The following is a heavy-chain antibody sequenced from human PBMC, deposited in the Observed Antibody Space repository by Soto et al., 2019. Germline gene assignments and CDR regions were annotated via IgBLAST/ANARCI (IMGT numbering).Heavy chain of an antibody. CDR1: GYTFTGYA. CDR3: ARGIAARQGGLVY. J-gene: IGHJ4*02. V-gene: IGHV1-3*01. D-gene: IGHD6-6*01. CDR2: INAGNGNT. Sequence: GASVKVSCKASGYTFTGYAMHWVRQAPGQRLEWMGWINAGNGNTKYSQKFQGRVTITRDTSASTAYMELSSLRSEDTAVYYCARGIAARQGGLVYWGQGTLVTVSS.